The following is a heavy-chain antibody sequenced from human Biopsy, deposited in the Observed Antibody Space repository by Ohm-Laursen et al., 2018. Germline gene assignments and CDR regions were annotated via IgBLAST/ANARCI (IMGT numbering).Heavy chain of an antibody. CDR1: GGSIISYY. Sequence: SERLSFTCSVSGGSIISYYWTWIGQPPGKELEWIGHVYNGGITNDNPSLKSRVTISKDTSKNQFSLQVNSVTAAATAVYYCARTPRDSFWSGSYKRGLWFDPWGQGTLVIVSS. J-gene: IGHJ5*02. CDR3: ARTPRDSFWSGSYKRGLWFDP. V-gene: IGHV4-59*01. CDR2: VYNGGIT. D-gene: IGHD3-3*01.